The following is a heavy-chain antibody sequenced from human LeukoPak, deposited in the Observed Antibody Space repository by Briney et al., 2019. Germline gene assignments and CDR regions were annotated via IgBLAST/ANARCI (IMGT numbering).Heavy chain of an antibody. Sequence: SETLSLTCAVYGGSFSGYYWSCIRQPPGKGLEWIGEINHSGSTNYNPSLKSRVTISVDTSKNQFSLRLSSVTAADTAVYYCASSRIPAAGDAFDIWGQGTMVTVSS. V-gene: IGHV4-34*01. J-gene: IGHJ3*02. CDR3: ASSRIPAAGDAFDI. D-gene: IGHD6-13*01. CDR1: GGSFSGYY. CDR2: INHSGST.